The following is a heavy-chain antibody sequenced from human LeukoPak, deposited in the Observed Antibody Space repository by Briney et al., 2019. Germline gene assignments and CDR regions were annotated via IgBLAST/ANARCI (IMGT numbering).Heavy chain of an antibody. J-gene: IGHJ5*02. D-gene: IGHD3-10*01. CDR1: GFTFSSYA. CDR3: VRAHHPGGWFDP. V-gene: IGHV3-7*04. CDR2: INQDGGEI. Sequence: GGSLRLSCAASGFTFSSYAMSWVRQAPGKGLEWVASINQDGGEIHYVDSVKGRFTISRDNAENSLYLQMNSLTAEDTAVHYCVRAHHPGGWFDPWGQGTLVTVSS.